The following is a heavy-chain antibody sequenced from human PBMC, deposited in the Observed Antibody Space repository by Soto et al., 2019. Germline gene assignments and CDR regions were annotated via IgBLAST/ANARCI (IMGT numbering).Heavy chain of an antibody. CDR2: IKKEGSET. J-gene: IGHJ3*02. CDR3: VRNSAYCNHVGCQWDAYDI. Sequence: EVQLGEYGGGLVQPGGSLRLSCAASGFTFTSHWMTWFRQAPGKGLEWVANIKKEGSETHYVDSVKGRFTNSRENAKNEVYLQRNSLRADDTAMFYCVRNSAYCNHVGCQWDAYDIWGQGTMVTVSS. V-gene: IGHV3-7*04. D-gene: IGHD2-21*01. CDR1: GFTFTSHW.